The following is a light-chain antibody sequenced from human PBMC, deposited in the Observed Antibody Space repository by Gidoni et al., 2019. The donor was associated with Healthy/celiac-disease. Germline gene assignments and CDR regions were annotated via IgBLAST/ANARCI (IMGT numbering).Light chain of an antibody. Sequence: EIVLPQSPATLTLSPGERATLSCRASQSVSIYLAWYQQKPAHAPRLLIYDASNRATGIPARFSGSGSGTDFTLTISSLEPEDFAVYYCQQRSNWPLTFGGGTKVEIK. CDR3: QQRSNWPLT. CDR1: QSVSIY. V-gene: IGKV3-11*01. J-gene: IGKJ4*01. CDR2: DAS.